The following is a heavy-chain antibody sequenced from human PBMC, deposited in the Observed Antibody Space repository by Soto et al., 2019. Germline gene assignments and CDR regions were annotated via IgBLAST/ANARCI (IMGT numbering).Heavy chain of an antibody. V-gene: IGHV5-10-1*01. Sequence: GESLKISCKGSGYSFTSYWISWVRQMPGKGLEWMGRIDPSDSYTNYSPSFQGHVTISADKSISTAYLQWSSLKASDTAMYYCARHVPSGRWLVLGGYYYYYGMDVWGQGTTVTVSS. CDR2: IDPSDSYT. CDR3: ARHVPSGRWLVLGGYYYYYGMDV. J-gene: IGHJ6*02. CDR1: GYSFTSYW. D-gene: IGHD6-19*01.